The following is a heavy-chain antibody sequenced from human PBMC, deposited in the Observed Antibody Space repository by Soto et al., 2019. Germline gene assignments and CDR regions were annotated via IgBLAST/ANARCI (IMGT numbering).Heavy chain of an antibody. CDR1: GFTFSDHY. J-gene: IGHJ4*02. CDR2: SRNKANSYTT. CDR3: ARVAGGGSGYSAFDY. Sequence: GGSLRLSCAASGFTFSDHYMNWVRQAPGKGLEWVGRSRNKANSYTTQYAASVKGRFTISRDDSKNSLYLQMTSLKTEDTAVYYCARVAGGGSGYSAFDYWGQGTLVTVSS. D-gene: IGHD5-18*01. V-gene: IGHV3-72*01.